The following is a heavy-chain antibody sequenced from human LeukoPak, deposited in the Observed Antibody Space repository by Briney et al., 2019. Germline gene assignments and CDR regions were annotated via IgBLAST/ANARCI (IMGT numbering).Heavy chain of an antibody. Sequence: SETLSLICTVSGGSISSGGYYWSWIRQHPGKGLEWIGYIYYSGSTYYNPSLKSRVTISVDTSKNQFSLKLSSVTAADTAVYYCARDTEGLVGFDPWGQGTLVTVSS. CDR1: GGSISSGGYY. CDR3: ARDTEGLVGFDP. CDR2: IYYSGST. J-gene: IGHJ5*02. V-gene: IGHV4-31*03.